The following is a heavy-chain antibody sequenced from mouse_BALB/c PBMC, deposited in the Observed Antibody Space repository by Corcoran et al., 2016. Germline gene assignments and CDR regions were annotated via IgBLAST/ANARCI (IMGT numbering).Heavy chain of an antibody. CDR2: IDPANGNT. V-gene: IGHV14-3*02. D-gene: IGHD2-1*01. CDR1: GFNIKDTY. CDR3: AREGVSYGNYGSWFAS. Sequence: EVQLQQSGAELVKPGASVKLSCTASGFNIKDTYMHWVKQRPEQGLEWIGRIDPANGNTKYDPKFQGKATITADTSSNTAYLQLSSLTSEDTAVNYCAREGVSYGNYGSWFASWGKGLWSLSLQ. J-gene: IGHJ3*01.